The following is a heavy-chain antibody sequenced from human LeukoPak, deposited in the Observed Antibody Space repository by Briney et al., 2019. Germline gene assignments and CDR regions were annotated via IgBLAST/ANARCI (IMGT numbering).Heavy chain of an antibody. J-gene: IGHJ5*02. V-gene: IGHV3-23*01. CDR3: TRLRYFDWLLSGWFDP. CDR1: GFTFSSYG. Sequence: GGSLRLSCAASGFTFSSYGMSWVRQAPGKGLEWVSAISGSGGSTYYADSVKGRFTISRDNSKNTLYLQMNSLRAEDTAVYYCTRLRYFDWLLSGWFDPWGQGTLVTVSS. CDR2: ISGSGGST. D-gene: IGHD3-9*01.